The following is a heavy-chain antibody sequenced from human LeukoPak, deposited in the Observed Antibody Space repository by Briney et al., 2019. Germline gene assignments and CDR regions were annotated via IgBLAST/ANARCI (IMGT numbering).Heavy chain of an antibody. J-gene: IGHJ6*04. CDR1: GGSISSYY. CDR2: IYYGGST. V-gene: IGHV4-59*01. CDR3: ARAKQRIAVAGGGGMDV. D-gene: IGHD6-19*01. Sequence: SETLSLTCTVSGGSISSYYWSWIRQPPGKGLEWIGYIYYGGSTNYNPSLKSRVTISVDTSKNQFSLKLSSVTAADTAVYYCARAKQRIAVAGGGGMDVWGKGTTVTVSS.